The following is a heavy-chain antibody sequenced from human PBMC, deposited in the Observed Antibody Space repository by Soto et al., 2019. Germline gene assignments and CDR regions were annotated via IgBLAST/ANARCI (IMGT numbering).Heavy chain of an antibody. V-gene: IGHV4-39*01. CDR2: MYYSGGA. CDR3: GRVVEGATRHTDFDS. CDR1: GVSIHNSHSF. Sequence: SETLSLTCAVSGVSIHNSHSFWGWIRQPPGKGLEFIGSMYYSGGANYNPSLKSRVTISLDTSKNQFSLTVNSVTAADTAIYYCGRVVEGATRHTDFDSCGQVTLVTVSS. J-gene: IGHJ5*01. D-gene: IGHD2-15*01.